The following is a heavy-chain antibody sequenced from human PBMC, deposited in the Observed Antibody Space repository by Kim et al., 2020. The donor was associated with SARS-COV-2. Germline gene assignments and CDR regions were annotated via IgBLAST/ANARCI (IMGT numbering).Heavy chain of an antibody. CDR1: GGSISSGGYY. CDR2: IYYSGST. Sequence: SETLSLTCTVSGGSISSGGYYWSWIRQHPGKGLEWIGYIYYSGSTYYNPSLKSRDTISVDTSKNQFSLKLSSVTAADTAVYYCARGDEMATISFDYWGQGTLVTVSS. CDR3: ARGDEMATISFDY. V-gene: IGHV4-31*03. J-gene: IGHJ4*02. D-gene: IGHD5-12*01.